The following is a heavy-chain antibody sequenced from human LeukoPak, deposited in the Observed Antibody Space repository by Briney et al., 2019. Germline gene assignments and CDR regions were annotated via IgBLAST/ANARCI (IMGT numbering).Heavy chain of an antibody. V-gene: IGHV4-4*02. Sequence: KPSETLSLTCAVSGGSISSSNWWSWVRQPPGKGLEWIGEIYHSGSTNYNPSLKSRVTMSVDTSKNQLSLKLSSVTAGDTAVYFCARVAPKSGWYFDLWGRGTLVTVSS. CDR1: GGSISSSNW. CDR3: ARVAPKSGWYFDL. J-gene: IGHJ2*01. D-gene: IGHD3-10*01. CDR2: IYHSGST.